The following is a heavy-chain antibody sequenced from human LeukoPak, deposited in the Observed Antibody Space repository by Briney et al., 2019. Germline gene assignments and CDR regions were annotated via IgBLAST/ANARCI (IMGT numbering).Heavy chain of an antibody. CDR3: ANLAVSHGLDI. V-gene: IGHV3-23*01. J-gene: IGHJ3*02. Sequence: PGGSLRLSCAASGCAFSSYAMSWVRQAPGKGLEWVSVLSSNGDNTYYAESVKGRFTISRDNSKNTLYLQMISLRAEDTAVYYCANLAVSHGLDIWGQGTMVTVSS. D-gene: IGHD2-8*01. CDR2: LSSNGDNT. CDR1: GCAFSSYA.